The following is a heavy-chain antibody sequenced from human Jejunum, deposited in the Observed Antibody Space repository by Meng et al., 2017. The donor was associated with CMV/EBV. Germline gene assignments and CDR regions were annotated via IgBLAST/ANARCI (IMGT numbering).Heavy chain of an antibody. CDR3: VRREEYCGISSCYRYYFDW. J-gene: IGHJ4*02. Sequence: DYAMGWVRQAPGKGLDWVAGINYNGLIIGYADSVKGRFNISRDRAKDSVSLEMNNLRAEDTALYFCVRREEYCGISSCYRYYFDWWGQGILVTVSS. CDR1: DYA. D-gene: IGHD2-2*01. CDR2: INYNGLII. V-gene: IGHV3-20*03.